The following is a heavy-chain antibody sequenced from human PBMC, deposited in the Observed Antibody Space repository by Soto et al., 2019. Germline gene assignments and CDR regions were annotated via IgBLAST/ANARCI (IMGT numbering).Heavy chain of an antibody. Sequence: QVQLVQSGAEVKKPGASVKVSCKASGYTFTSYGISWVRQAPGQGFEWMGWISAYNGNTNYAQKRQGRVTMTTDPPTRTAYMELRSLRSDDTAVYYCARGGDCSGGSCYHPWDMDVWGKGTTVTVSS. CDR3: ARGGDCSGGSCYHPWDMDV. V-gene: IGHV1-18*01. CDR1: GYTFTSYG. J-gene: IGHJ6*03. D-gene: IGHD2-15*01. CDR2: ISAYNGNT.